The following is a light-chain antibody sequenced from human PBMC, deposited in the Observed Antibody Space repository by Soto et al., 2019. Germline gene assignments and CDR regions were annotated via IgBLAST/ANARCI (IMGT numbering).Light chain of an antibody. CDR3: QQYGYSPNT. J-gene: IGKJ2*01. CDR2: AAS. V-gene: IGKV3-20*01. Sequence: EIILTQSPDTLSLSLGERATLSCRPSRSINSRYLAWYQQKHGQAPRLLIYAASSRATGIPDRFSGSGSGTDFTLTITRLEPEDFAVYYCQQYGYSPNTFGQGTNLEIK. CDR1: RSINSRY.